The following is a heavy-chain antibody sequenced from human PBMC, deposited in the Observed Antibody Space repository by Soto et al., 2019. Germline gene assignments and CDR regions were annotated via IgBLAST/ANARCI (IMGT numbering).Heavy chain of an antibody. J-gene: IGHJ4*02. CDR1: GFTFNSYA. CDR2: ISDIGGTT. Sequence: EVQLLESGGGLVQPGRSLRLSCAASGFTFNSYAVSWVRQAPGKGLEWVSAISDIGGTTYYADSVKGRFTISRDNSKNTLYLHMNSLRAEDTAVYYCAREYSSAWKTVDYWGQGTLVTVSS. D-gene: IGHD6-19*01. CDR3: AREYSSAWKTVDY. V-gene: IGHV3-23*01.